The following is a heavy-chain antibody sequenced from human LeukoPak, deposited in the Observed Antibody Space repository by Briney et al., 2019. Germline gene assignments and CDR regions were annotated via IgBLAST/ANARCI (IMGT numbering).Heavy chain of an antibody. J-gene: IGHJ4*02. Sequence: GRSLRLSCAASGFTFSSYGMHWVRQAPGKGLEWVAVISYDGSNKYYADSVKGRFTISRDNSKNTLYLQMNSLRAEDTAVYYCARGPDIVVVVAATLYYFDYWGQGTLVTVSS. CDR1: GFTFSSYG. CDR3: ARGPDIVVVVAATLYYFDY. V-gene: IGHV3-30*03. CDR2: ISYDGSNK. D-gene: IGHD2-15*01.